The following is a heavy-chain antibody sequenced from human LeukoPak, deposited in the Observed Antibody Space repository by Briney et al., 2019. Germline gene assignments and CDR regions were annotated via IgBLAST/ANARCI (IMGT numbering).Heavy chain of an antibody. CDR3: ARVGCTGGSCLAYNYYAMDV. V-gene: IGHV3-33*01. D-gene: IGHD2-15*01. CDR2: ILYEGIDK. J-gene: IGHJ6*02. CDR1: GFTFNTYG. Sequence: QPGRSLRLSCAASGFTFNTYGMNWVRQAPGKGLEWVAIILYEGIDKYYAEPVKGRFTISRDNSKNTLYLQVNSLRAEDTAVYYCARVGCTGGSCLAYNYYAMDVWGQGTTVTVSS.